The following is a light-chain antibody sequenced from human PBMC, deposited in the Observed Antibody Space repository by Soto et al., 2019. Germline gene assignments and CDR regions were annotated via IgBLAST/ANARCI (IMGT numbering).Light chain of an antibody. CDR3: QQYDNLPLT. V-gene: IGKV1-33*01. J-gene: IGKJ4*01. CDR2: DAS. CDR1: QDISNY. Sequence: DIQMTQSPSSLSASVGDRVTITCQASQDISNYLNWYQQKPGKAPKLLIYDASNLETGVPSRFSGSGSGNDFTFTIRSLQPEDIATYYCQQYDNLPLTFGGGTKVEIK.